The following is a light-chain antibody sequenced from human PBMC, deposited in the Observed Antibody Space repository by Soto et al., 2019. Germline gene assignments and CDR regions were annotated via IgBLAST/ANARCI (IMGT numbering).Light chain of an antibody. CDR2: EVS. CDR3: SSYRSSSTPLI. J-gene: IGLJ1*01. Sequence: QSALTQPASVSGSPGQSITISCTGTSSDVGGYNYVSWYQQHPGKAPKLMIYEVSNRPSGVSNRFSGSKSGNTASLTISGLQAEDEADSYCSSYRSSSTPLIFGTGTKLTVL. V-gene: IGLV2-14*01. CDR1: SSDVGGYNY.